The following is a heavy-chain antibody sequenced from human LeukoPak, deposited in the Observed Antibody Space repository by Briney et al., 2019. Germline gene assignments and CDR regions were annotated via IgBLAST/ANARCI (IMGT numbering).Heavy chain of an antibody. V-gene: IGHV3-23*01. J-gene: IGHJ4*02. CDR2: ISGSGGST. Sequence: GASLRLSCAASGFTFSSYAMSWVRQAPGKGLEWVSAISGSGGSTYYADSVKGRFTISRDNSKNTLYLQMNSLRAEDTAVYYCANSCYDSSGYYPTNYFDYWGQGTLVTVSS. D-gene: IGHD3-22*01. CDR3: ANSCYDSSGYYPTNYFDY. CDR1: GFTFSSYA.